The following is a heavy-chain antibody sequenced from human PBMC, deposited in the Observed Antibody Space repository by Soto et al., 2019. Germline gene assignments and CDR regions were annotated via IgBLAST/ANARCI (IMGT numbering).Heavy chain of an antibody. CDR1: GGTFSSYS. V-gene: IGHV1-69*02. CDR3: ASSSRVLLDY. J-gene: IGHJ4*02. Sequence: QVQLVQSGAEVKKPGSSVKVSCKASGGTFSSYSISWVRQAPGQGLEWMGRIIPILGIANYAQKLQGRVTITADKSTSTAYMELRSLISEETAVYYCASSSRVLLDYWGQGTLVTVSS. D-gene: IGHD3-10*01. CDR2: IIPILGIA.